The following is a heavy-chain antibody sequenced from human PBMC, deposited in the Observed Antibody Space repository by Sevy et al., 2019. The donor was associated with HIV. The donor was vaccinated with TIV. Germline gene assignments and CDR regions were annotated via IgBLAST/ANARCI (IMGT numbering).Heavy chain of an antibody. CDR3: ARSGGYYNGAFDY. Sequence: ASVKVSYKTSGYTFTSYFMHWVRLAPGLGPEWMGRINPNSGDTNYAQKFEDRVTMTRDTSISTAYMELSSLRADDTAVYYCARSGGYYNGAFDYWGQGTLVTVSS. CDR2: INPNSGDT. V-gene: IGHV1-2*06. CDR1: GYTFTSYF. J-gene: IGHJ4*02. D-gene: IGHD3-10*01.